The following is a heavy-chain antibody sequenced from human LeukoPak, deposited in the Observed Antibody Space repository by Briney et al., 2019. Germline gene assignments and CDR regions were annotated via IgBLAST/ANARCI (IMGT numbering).Heavy chain of an antibody. CDR2: ISYDGSNK. CDR1: GFTFSSYG. CDR3: AKGSRSSGHYSDY. Sequence: GGSLRLSCAASGFTFSSYGMHWVRQAPGKGLEWVAVISYDGSNKYYADSVKGRFTISRDNSNNTLHLQMNSLRAEDTAVYYCAKGSRSSGHYSDYWGQGTLVTVSS. V-gene: IGHV3-30*18. J-gene: IGHJ4*02. D-gene: IGHD3-22*01.